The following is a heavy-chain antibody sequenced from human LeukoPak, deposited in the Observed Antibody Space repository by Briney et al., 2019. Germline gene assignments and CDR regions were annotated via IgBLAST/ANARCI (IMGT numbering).Heavy chain of an antibody. V-gene: IGHV1-18*04. CDR1: GYTFTNYY. CDR3: ARGDTFLPTHYFDP. J-gene: IGHJ5*02. Sequence: ASVKVSCKASGYTFTNYYVHWVRQAPGQGLEWMGWVSAYNGKTNYAQTLQDRVTMTTDTSTSTVYMELRSLRSDDTALYYCARGDTFLPTHYFDPWGQGTLVTVSS. D-gene: IGHD2/OR15-2a*01. CDR2: VSAYNGKT.